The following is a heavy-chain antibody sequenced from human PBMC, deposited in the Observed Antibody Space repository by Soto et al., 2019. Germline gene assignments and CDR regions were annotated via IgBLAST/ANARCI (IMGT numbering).Heavy chain of an antibody. CDR3: ARDTVTTTPLAHYGMDV. V-gene: IGHV1-69*12. J-gene: IGHJ6*02. D-gene: IGHD4-4*01. Sequence: QVQLLQSGAEVKKPGSSVKVSCKASGGTFSSYAISWVRQAPGQGLEWMGGIIPIFGTANYAQKFQGRVTITADESTSTAYMELSSLRSEDTAVYYCARDTVTTTPLAHYGMDVWGQGTTVTVSS. CDR1: GGTFSSYA. CDR2: IIPIFGTA.